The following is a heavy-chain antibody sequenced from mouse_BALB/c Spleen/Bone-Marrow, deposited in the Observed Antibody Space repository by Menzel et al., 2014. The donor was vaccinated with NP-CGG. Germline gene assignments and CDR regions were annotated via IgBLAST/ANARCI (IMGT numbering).Heavy chain of an antibody. Sequence: EVQLQQSGAELVKPGASVKLSCTASGFNIKDTYMHWAKQRPEQGLEWIGRIDPANGNTKYDPKFQGKATITADTSSNTAYLQLSSLTSEDTAVYYCAAYYRYLAWFAYWGQGTLVTVSA. D-gene: IGHD2-14*01. V-gene: IGHV14-3*02. CDR1: GFNIKDTY. CDR2: IDPANGNT. CDR3: AAYYRYLAWFAY. J-gene: IGHJ3*01.